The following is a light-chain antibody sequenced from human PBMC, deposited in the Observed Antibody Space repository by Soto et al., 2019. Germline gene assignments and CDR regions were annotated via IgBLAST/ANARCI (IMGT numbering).Light chain of an antibody. V-gene: IGLV2-14*01. Sequence: QSALTQHASVSGSPGQSITISCTGTSSDVGGYNSVSWYQQHPGKAPELMIYEVSNRPSGVSNRFSGSKSGNTASLTISGLQGEDEADYYCSSYTNINTRVFGGGTKLTVL. CDR3: SSYTNINTRV. J-gene: IGLJ3*02. CDR2: EVS. CDR1: SSDVGGYNS.